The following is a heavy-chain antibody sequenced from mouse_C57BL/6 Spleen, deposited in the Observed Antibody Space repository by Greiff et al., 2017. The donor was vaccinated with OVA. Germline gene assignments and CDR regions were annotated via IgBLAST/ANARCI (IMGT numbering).Heavy chain of an antibody. Sequence: DVMLVESGGGLVQPKGSLTLSCAASGFSFNTYAMNWVRQAPGTGLEWVARIRSKSNNYATYYADSVKDRFTISRDDSESMLYLQMNNMKTEDTAMYYCVRHNRTLYDYDWYFDVWGTGTTVTVSS. J-gene: IGHJ1*03. CDR1: GFSFNTYA. D-gene: IGHD2-4*01. CDR2: IRSKSNNYAT. V-gene: IGHV10-1*01. CDR3: VRHNRTLYDYDWYFDV.